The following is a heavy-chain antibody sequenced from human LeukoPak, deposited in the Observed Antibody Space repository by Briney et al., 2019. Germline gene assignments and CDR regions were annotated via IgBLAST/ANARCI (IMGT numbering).Heavy chain of an antibody. CDR1: GASISSGSNY. J-gene: IGHJ4*02. D-gene: IGHD4-17*01. V-gene: IGHV4-39*07. CDR2: IYSSGST. Sequence: SETLSLTCSVSGASISSGSNYWGWIRQPPGKTLEWIGSIYSSGSTYYNPSLKSRVTVSVDTSKNQFSLKLSSVTAADTAVYYCARVTVTTNYYFDYWGQGTLVTVSS. CDR3: ARVTVTTNYYFDY.